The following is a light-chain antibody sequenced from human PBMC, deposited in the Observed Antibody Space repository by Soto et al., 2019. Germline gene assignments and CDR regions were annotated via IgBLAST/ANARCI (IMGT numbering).Light chain of an antibody. CDR3: QSYDSSLSGLWV. V-gene: IGLV1-40*01. CDR2: GNS. J-gene: IGLJ3*02. CDR1: SSNIGAGHD. Sequence: QSVLTQPPSVSGAPGQRVTISCTGSSSNIGAGHDVHWYQQLPVAAPKLLIYGNSNRPSGVPDRLSGSKSGTSASLAITGLQAEDESEYYCQSYDSSLSGLWVFGGGTKLTVL.